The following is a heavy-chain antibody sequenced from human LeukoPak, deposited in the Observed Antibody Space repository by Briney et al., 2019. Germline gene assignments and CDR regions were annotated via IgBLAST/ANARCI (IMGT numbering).Heavy chain of an antibody. D-gene: IGHD3-9*01. CDR1: GYTFTSYD. CDR3: ARVNDILTGYYKDY. J-gene: IGHJ4*02. CDR2: MNPNSGNT. Sequence: ASVKVSCKASGYTFTSYDINWVRQATGQGLEWMGWMNPNSGNTGYARKFQGRVTMTRNTSISTAYMELRSLRSEDTAVYYCARVNDILTGYYKDYWGQGTLVTVSS. V-gene: IGHV1-8*01.